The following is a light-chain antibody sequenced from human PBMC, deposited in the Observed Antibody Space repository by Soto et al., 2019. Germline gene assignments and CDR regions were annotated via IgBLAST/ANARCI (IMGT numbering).Light chain of an antibody. CDR2: EIS. CDR1: SSDIGGYNF. J-gene: IGLJ1*01. CDR3: SSYTSSSTSV. V-gene: IGLV2-14*01. Sequence: QSALTQPASVSGSPGQSITISCTGTSSDIGGYNFVSWYQQHPGKAPKLMIFEISNRPSGVSNRFSGSKSGNTASLTISGLQAEDKANYYCSSYTSSSTSVFGTGTKVTVL.